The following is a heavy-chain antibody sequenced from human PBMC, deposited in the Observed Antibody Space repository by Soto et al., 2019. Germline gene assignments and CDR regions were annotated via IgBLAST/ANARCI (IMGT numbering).Heavy chain of an antibody. V-gene: IGHV4-59*01. J-gene: IGHJ4*02. D-gene: IGHD1-26*01. Sequence: SETLSLTCTISGGSISVYYWSWVRQPPGHELEWIGYIYASGSPYYNPSLRSRVTISADTSKNQVSLKLTSPTAADTAVYYCARGVGSSPPRYWGRGTLVTVSS. CDR3: ARGVGSSPPRY. CDR1: GGSISVYY. CDR2: IYASGSP.